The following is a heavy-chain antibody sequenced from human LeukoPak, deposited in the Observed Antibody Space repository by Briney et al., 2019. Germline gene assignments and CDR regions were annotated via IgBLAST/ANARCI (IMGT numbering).Heavy chain of an antibody. V-gene: IGHV3-23*01. CDR2: ITSSGGST. CDR1: GFTFSSYD. CDR3: VRRSGFYFDY. J-gene: IGHJ4*02. D-gene: IGHD3-10*01. Sequence: GGSLRLSCVASGFTFSSYDMNWVRQAPRKGLECVSEITSSGGSTYYADSGKGRFTISRDNSKNTLYLQMNSLRPEDTALYYCVRRSGFYFDYWGQGILVTVSS.